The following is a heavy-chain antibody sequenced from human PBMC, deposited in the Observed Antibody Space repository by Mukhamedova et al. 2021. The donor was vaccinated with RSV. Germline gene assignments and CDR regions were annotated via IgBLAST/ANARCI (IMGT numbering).Heavy chain of an antibody. V-gene: IGHV1-46*01. J-gene: IGHJ4*02. Sequence: GIINPSGGSTSYAQKFQGRVTMTRDTSTSTVYMELSSLRSEDTAVYYCARVTAMARGPFDYLGQGTLVTVSS. CDR3: ARVTAMARGPFDY. D-gene: IGHD5-18*01. CDR2: INPSGGST.